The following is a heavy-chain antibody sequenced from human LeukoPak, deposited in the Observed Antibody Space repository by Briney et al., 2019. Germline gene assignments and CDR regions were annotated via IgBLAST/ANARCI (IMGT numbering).Heavy chain of an antibody. CDR1: GFTFSSYW. CDR3: ARASSAYGEYFDY. J-gene: IGHJ4*02. CDR2: INTDGSST. D-gene: IGHD4-17*01. V-gene: IGHV3-74*01. Sequence: GGSLRLSCAASGFTFSSYWMHWVRQAPGKGLVWVSRINTDGSSTSYADSVKSRFTISRDNAKNTLYLQMNSLRAEDTAVYYCARASSAYGEYFDYWGQGTLVTVSS.